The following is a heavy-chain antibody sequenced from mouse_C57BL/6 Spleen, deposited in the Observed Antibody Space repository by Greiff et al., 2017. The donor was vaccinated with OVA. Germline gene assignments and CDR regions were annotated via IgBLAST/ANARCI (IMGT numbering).Heavy chain of an antibody. Sequence: QVHVKQSGAELVKPGASVKLSCKASGYTFTEYTIHWVKQRSGQGLEWIGWFYPGSGSIKYNEKFKDKATLTADKSSSTVYMELSRLTSEDSAVYFCAIHEEGRDSSGLFAYWGQGTLVTVSA. D-gene: IGHD3-2*02. CDR2: FYPGSGSI. J-gene: IGHJ3*01. CDR3: AIHEEGRDSSGLFAY. CDR1: GYTFTEYT. V-gene: IGHV1-62-2*01.